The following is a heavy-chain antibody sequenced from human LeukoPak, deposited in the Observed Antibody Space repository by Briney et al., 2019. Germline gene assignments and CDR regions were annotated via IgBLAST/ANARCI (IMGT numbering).Heavy chain of an antibody. J-gene: IGHJ4*02. CDR1: GFTFDDYA. CDR2: ISWNSGSI. CDR3: ARGSPMLRGRPFDY. V-gene: IGHV3-9*01. D-gene: IGHD3-10*01. Sequence: GGSLRLSCAASGFTFDDYAMHWVRQAPGKGLEWVSGISWNSGSIGYADSVKGRFTISRDNSKNTLYLQMNSLRAEDTAVYYCARGSPMLRGRPFDYWGQGTLVTVSS.